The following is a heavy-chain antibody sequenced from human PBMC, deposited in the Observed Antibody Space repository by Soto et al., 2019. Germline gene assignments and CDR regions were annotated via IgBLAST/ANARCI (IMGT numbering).Heavy chain of an antibody. CDR3: ARGRYRAMAFDY. V-gene: IGHV4-39*07. D-gene: IGHD5-18*01. CDR2: INHSGST. Sequence: PSETLSLTCTVSGGSISSGGYYWSWIRQPPGKGLEWIGEINHSGSTNYNPSLKSRVTISVDTSKNQFSLKLSSVTAADTAVYYCARGRYRAMAFDYWGQRTLVTVSS. CDR1: GGSISSGGYY. J-gene: IGHJ4*02.